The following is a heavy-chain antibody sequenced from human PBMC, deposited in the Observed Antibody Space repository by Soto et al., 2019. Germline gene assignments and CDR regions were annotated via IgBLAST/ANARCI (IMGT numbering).Heavy chain of an antibody. V-gene: IGHV3-53*01. D-gene: IGHD3-22*01. Sequence: EVQLVESGGGLIQPGGSLRLSCAASGFTFSSNDMNWVRQAPGKGLEWVSLIYSSGSTSYADSVKGRFTISRDNSKNTVYLQMSSRRAEDTAVYYCATRPLLPGAPWGQGTMVTVSS. CDR2: IYSSGST. CDR3: ATRPLLPGAP. J-gene: IGHJ3*01. CDR1: GFTFSSND.